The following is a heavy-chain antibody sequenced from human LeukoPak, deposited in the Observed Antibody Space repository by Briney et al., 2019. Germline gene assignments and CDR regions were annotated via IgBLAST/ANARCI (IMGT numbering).Heavy chain of an antibody. CDR2: IYPGDSDT. Sequence: GESLKISCKGSGYSFTSYWIGWVRQMPGKGLEWMGIIYPGDSDTRYSPSFQGQVTISADKSISTAYLQWSSLKAPDTAMYYCARLKVEYSRSWYLPGYWGQGTLVTVSS. J-gene: IGHJ4*02. V-gene: IGHV5-51*01. CDR3: ARLKVEYSRSWYLPGY. D-gene: IGHD6-13*01. CDR1: GYSFTSYW.